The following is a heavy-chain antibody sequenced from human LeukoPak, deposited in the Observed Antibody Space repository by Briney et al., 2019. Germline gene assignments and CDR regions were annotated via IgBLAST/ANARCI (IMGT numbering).Heavy chain of an antibody. J-gene: IGHJ6*03. CDR1: GFTFSTYA. D-gene: IGHD6-19*01. V-gene: IGHV3-30*02. CDR2: IRNDGSHK. Sequence: PGGSLRLSCAASGFTFSTYAMHWVRQAPGKGLEWVTFIRNDGSHKYYTDSVKGRFTISRDNSKNTLFLQMNSLRPEDTAVYYCAKDGGWYELYYMDVWGTGTTVTVSS. CDR3: AKDGGWYELYYMDV.